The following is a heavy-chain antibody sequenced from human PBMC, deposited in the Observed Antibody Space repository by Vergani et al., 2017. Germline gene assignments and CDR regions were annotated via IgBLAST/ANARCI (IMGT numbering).Heavy chain of an antibody. Sequence: QVQLQESGPGLVKPSETLTLTCDVSDSSIMTNPYWGWFRQSPGKGLEWIGCIHHSGSTYYNPSLKSRVTISVDTSKNQFSLKLSSVTAADTAVYYCARTTYGSGSYYGVAWGQGTLVTVSS. J-gene: IGHJ5*02. V-gene: IGHV4-38-2*01. CDR2: IHHSGST. CDR1: DSSIMTNPY. CDR3: ARTTYGSGSYYGVA. D-gene: IGHD3-10*01.